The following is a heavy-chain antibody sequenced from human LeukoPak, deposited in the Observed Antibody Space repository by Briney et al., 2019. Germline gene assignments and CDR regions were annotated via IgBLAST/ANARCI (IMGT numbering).Heavy chain of an antibody. Sequence: GGSLRLSCAASGFTFSSDAMSWVRQAPGKGLEWVSAISGSGGSTYYADSVKGRFTISRDNSKNTLYLQMNSLRAEDTAVYYCAKDLTRIVVVPAATPDGWGQGTLVTVSS. CDR2: ISGSGGST. CDR3: AKDLTRIVVVPAATPDG. CDR1: GFTFSSDA. J-gene: IGHJ4*02. D-gene: IGHD2-2*01. V-gene: IGHV3-23*01.